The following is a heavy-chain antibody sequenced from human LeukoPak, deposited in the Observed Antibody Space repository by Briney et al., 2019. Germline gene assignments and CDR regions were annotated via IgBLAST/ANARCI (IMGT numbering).Heavy chain of an antibody. V-gene: IGHV4-31*03. CDR1: GGSISSGGYY. D-gene: IGHD2-15*01. CDR2: IYFSGST. J-gene: IGHJ4*02. CDR3: ARGGRVDYFDY. Sequence: SETLSLTCTVSGGSISSGGYYWSWIRQHPGKGLEWIGYIYFSGSTYYNPSLKSRVTISVDTSKNQFSLKLSSVTAADTAVYYCARGGRVDYFDYWGQGTLVTVSS.